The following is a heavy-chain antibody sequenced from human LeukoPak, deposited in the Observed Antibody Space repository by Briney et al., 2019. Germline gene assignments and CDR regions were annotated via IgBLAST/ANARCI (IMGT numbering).Heavy chain of an antibody. CDR1: GYTFTGYY. CDR3: ARARLDYYYYMDV. V-gene: IGHV1-2*02. Sequence: ASVKVSFKASGYTFTGYYMHWVRQAPGQGLEWMGWINPNSGGTNYAQKFQGRVTMTRDTSISTAYMELSRLRSDDTAVYYCARARLDYYYYMDVWGKGTTVTVSS. J-gene: IGHJ6*03. CDR2: INPNSGGT.